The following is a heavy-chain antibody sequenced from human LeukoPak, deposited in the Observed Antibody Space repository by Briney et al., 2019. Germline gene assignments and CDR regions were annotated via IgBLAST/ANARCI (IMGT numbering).Heavy chain of an antibody. CDR2: IYYSGST. V-gene: IGHV4-30-4*08. CDR3: ARAAWRSFDY. D-gene: IGHD3-3*01. CDR1: GGSISSGDYY. Sequence: SSETLSLTCTVSGGSISSGDYYWSWIRQPPGKGLEWIGYIYYSGSTYYNPSLKGRVTISVDTSKNQFSLKLSSVTAADTAVYYCARAAWRSFDYWGQGTLVTVSS. J-gene: IGHJ4*02.